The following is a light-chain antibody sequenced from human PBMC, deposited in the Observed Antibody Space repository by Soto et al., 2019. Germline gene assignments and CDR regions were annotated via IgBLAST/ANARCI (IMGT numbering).Light chain of an antibody. CDR3: QQYNSYPYT. Sequence: DIQMTQSPSTLSASVGDRVTITCRASQSLSSWLAWYQQKPGKAPKLLIYKASSLESGVPSRFSGSGSGTEFTITISSLQPDVFATYFCQQYNSYPYTFGQGTKLEIK. V-gene: IGKV1-5*03. CDR1: QSLSSW. J-gene: IGKJ2*01. CDR2: KAS.